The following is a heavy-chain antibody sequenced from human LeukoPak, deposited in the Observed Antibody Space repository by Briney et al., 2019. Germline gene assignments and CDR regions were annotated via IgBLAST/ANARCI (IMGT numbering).Heavy chain of an antibody. J-gene: IGHJ6*02. V-gene: IGHV3-30-3*01. D-gene: IGHD4-11*01. CDR1: GFTFSSYA. CDR2: ISYVGSNK. Sequence: HPGGSLRPSCAASGFTFSSYAMHWVRQAPGKGLEWVAVISYVGSNKYYADSVKGRFTISRDNSKNTLYLQMNSLRAEDTAVYYCARGTVTTSDYYYYGMDVWGQGTTVTVSS. CDR3: ARGTVTTSDYYYYGMDV.